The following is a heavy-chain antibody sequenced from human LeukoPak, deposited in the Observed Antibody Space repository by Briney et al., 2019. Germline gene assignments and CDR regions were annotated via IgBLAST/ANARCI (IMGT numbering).Heavy chain of an antibody. Sequence: GGSLRLSCAASGFNIGPYAMYWVRQGPGRGLEWVSVIKADGSGTFYSDPVRGRFTTSRDNSKNSLYLQMSSLTSVDTALYYCATWAFYHNLDVWGQGTTVAVSS. D-gene: IGHD1-1*01. CDR3: ATWAFYHNLDV. CDR1: GFNIGPYA. V-gene: IGHV3-43*02. J-gene: IGHJ6*02. CDR2: IKADGSGT.